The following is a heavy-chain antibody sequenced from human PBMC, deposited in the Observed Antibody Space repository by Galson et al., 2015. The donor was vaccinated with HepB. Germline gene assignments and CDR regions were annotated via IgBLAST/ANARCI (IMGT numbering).Heavy chain of an antibody. CDR3: ASAHGSGYYYVGY. Sequence: SVKVSCKASGYTLTSYGMNWVRQAPGQGLEWMGWINTNNGKSTYAQGFTGRFAFSLDNAVSTAYLQISSLKAEDTAVYYCASAHGSGYYYVGYWGQGTLVTVSS. CDR1: GYTLTSYG. D-gene: IGHD3-22*01. V-gene: IGHV7-4-1*02. CDR2: INTNNGKS. J-gene: IGHJ4*02.